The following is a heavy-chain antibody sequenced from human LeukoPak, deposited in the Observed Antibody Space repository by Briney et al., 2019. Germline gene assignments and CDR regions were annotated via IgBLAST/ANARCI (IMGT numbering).Heavy chain of an antibody. Sequence: SETLSLTCTVSGGSISSYYWSWIRQPPGKGLEWIGYIYYSGSTNYNPSLKSRVTISVDTSKNQFSLKLSSVTAGDTAVYYCARVVAAAGSNAFDIWGQGTMVTVSS. D-gene: IGHD6-13*01. V-gene: IGHV4-59*01. CDR3: ARVVAAAGSNAFDI. J-gene: IGHJ3*02. CDR1: GGSISSYY. CDR2: IYYSGST.